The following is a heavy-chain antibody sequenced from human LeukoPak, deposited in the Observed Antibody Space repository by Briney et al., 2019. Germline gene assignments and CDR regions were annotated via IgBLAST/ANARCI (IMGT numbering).Heavy chain of an antibody. J-gene: IGHJ4*02. Sequence: GGSLRFSCVASGFTVSSNYMSWVRQAPGKGPEWLSVIYRGGTTYYAGSVKGRFTISRDDSKNTLYLQMNSLRAEDTAVYYCARDYYYDDSGQPVRLDYWGQGTLVTVSS. CDR2: IYRGGTT. CDR3: ARDYYYDDSGQPVRLDY. V-gene: IGHV3-66*01. D-gene: IGHD3-22*01. CDR1: GFTVSSNY.